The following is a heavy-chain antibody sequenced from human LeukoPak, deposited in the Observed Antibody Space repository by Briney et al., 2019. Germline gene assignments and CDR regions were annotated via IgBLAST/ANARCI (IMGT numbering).Heavy chain of an antibody. V-gene: IGHV4-39*01. D-gene: IGHD6-13*01. Sequence: SEALSLTCTVSGGSISSYYWGWIRQPPGKGLEWIGSIYYSGSTYYNPSLKSRVTISVDTSKNQFSLKLSSVTAADTAVYYCARPDSIAAAGPFDYWGQGTLVTVSS. CDR2: IYYSGST. J-gene: IGHJ4*02. CDR1: GGSISSYY. CDR3: ARPDSIAAAGPFDY.